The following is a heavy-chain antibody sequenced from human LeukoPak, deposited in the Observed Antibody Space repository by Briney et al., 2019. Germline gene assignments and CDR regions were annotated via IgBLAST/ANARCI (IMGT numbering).Heavy chain of an antibody. D-gene: IGHD3-22*01. CDR1: GFTFNTYS. V-gene: IGHV3-21*01. Sequence: GGSLRLSCAASGFTFNTYSMNCVRQAPGKGLEWVSSISSSSSYIYYADSVKGRFTSSRDNAKNSLYLQMNSLRAEDTAVYYCARDLGRSGYYTIDAFDIWGQGTMVTVSS. CDR3: ARDLGRSGYYTIDAFDI. CDR2: ISSSSSYI. J-gene: IGHJ3*02.